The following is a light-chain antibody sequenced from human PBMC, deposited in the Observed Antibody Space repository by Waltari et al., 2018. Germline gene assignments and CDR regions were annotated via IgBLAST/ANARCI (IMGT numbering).Light chain of an antibody. CDR3: SSYTSSSTRVV. J-gene: IGLJ2*01. Sequence: QSALTQPAPVPGSPGQSITISCTGTSSDVGGYNSSSWYQHHPGQAPKLMIYEVSNRPSGVSNRFSGSKSGNTASLTISGLQAEDEADYYCSSYTSSSTRVVFGGGTKLTVL. CDR2: EVS. CDR1: SSDVGGYNS. V-gene: IGLV2-14*01.